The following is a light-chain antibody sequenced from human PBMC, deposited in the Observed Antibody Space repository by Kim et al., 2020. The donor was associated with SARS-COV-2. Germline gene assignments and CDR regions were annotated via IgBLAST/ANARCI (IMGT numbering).Light chain of an antibody. V-gene: IGKV1-8*01. CDR2: AAS. Sequence: SASTGDRVTITCRASQGISSYLAWYQQKPGKAPKLLIYAASTLQSGVPSRFSGSGSGTDFTLTISCLQSEDFATYYCQQSYSTPYSFGQGTKLEIK. CDR3: QQSYSTPYS. CDR1: QGISSY. J-gene: IGKJ2*03.